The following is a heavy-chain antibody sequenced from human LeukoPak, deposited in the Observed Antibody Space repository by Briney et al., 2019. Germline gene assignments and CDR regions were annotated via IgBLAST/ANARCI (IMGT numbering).Heavy chain of an antibody. J-gene: IGHJ4*02. Sequence: ASVKVSCKASGYTSTGYYMHWVRQAPGQGLEWMGWINPNSGGTNYAQNFQGRVTMTRDTSISTAYMELSRLRSDDTAVYYCARAAYYYGSGSYYYFDYWGQGTLVTVSS. CDR1: GYTSTGYY. D-gene: IGHD3-10*01. V-gene: IGHV1-2*02. CDR2: INPNSGGT. CDR3: ARAAYYYGSGSYYYFDY.